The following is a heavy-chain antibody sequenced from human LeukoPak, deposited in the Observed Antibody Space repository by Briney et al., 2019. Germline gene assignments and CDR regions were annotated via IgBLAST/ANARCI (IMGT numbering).Heavy chain of an antibody. CDR3: ARDRYCSGTTCYYTFDI. V-gene: IGHV3-7*01. J-gene: IGHJ3*02. D-gene: IGHD2-2*01. CDR1: GFTFSNYW. Sequence: GGSLRLSCAASGFTFSNYWLSWVRQAPGKGLEWVANIKQDGSEKYYVDSVKGRFTISRDNAENSLYLQVNSLSAEDTAVYYCARDRYCSGTTCYYTFDIWGQGTMVTVSS. CDR2: IKQDGSEK.